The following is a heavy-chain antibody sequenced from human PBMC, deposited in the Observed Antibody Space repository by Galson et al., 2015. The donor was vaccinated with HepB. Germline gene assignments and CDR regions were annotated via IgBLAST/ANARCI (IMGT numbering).Heavy chain of an antibody. D-gene: IGHD6-19*01. V-gene: IGHV3-30*04. Sequence: SLRLSCAASGFTFSSYAMHWVRQAPGKGLEWVAVISYDGSNKYYADSVKGRFTISRDNSKNTLYLQMNSLRAEDTAVYYCARDGLKGAGIEWVDYWVQGTLVTVSS. CDR1: GFTFSSYA. CDR3: ARDGLKGAGIEWVDY. J-gene: IGHJ4*02. CDR2: ISYDGSNK.